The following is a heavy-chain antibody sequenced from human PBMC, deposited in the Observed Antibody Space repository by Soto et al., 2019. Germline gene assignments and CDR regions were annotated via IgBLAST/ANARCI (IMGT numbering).Heavy chain of an antibody. J-gene: IGHJ3*02. CDR3: ATVRWELHDAFDI. V-gene: IGHV4-31*03. CDR2: IYHSGMT. Sequence: QVQLQESGPGLVKPSQTLSLTCTVSGGSISTGGYYWSWIRQHPGRGLEWIGYIYHSGMTYSNPSLQSRVAISIDTSKNQFSLKLSSVTAADMAVYYCATVRWELHDAFDIWGQGTMVSVSS. CDR1: GGSISTGGYY. D-gene: IGHD1-26*01.